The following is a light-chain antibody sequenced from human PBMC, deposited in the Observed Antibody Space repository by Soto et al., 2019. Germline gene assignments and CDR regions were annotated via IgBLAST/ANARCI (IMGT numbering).Light chain of an antibody. CDR2: ETD. CDR3: LLYLGSGIGV. J-gene: IGLJ3*02. V-gene: IGLV2-14*01. CDR1: NNDVGGHMY. Sequence: QSALTQPASVSGSPGQSITISCTGTNNDVGGHMYVSWYQHQAGEVPKLIIYETDARPSGVSHRFSGSILGNKAALTITGAQADDESDYYCLLYLGSGIGVFGGGTKLTVL.